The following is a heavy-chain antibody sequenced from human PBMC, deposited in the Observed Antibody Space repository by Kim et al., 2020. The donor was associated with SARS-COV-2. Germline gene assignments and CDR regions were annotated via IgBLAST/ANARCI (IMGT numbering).Heavy chain of an antibody. CDR2: ISYDGSNK. J-gene: IGHJ6*02. CDR1: GFTFSSYG. D-gene: IGHD4-17*01. Sequence: GGSLRLSCAASGFTFSSYGMHWVRQAPGKGLEWVAVISYDGSNKYYADSVKGRFTISRDNSKNTLYLQMNSLRAEDTAVYYCAKDMTTVTYYYGMDVWGRGTTVTGSS. CDR3: AKDMTTVTYYYGMDV. V-gene: IGHV3-30*18.